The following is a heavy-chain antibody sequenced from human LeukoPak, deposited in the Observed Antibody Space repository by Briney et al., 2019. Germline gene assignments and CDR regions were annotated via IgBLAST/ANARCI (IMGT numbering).Heavy chain of an antibody. Sequence: GGSLRLSCAASGFTFSSYAMHWVRQAPGKGLEWVAVISYDGSNKYYADSVEGRFTISRDNSKNTLYLQMNSLRAEDTAVYYCARDFLPVTTGGSFDYWGQGTLVTVSS. CDR2: ISYDGSNK. CDR3: ARDFLPVTTGGSFDY. J-gene: IGHJ4*02. CDR1: GFTFSSYA. V-gene: IGHV3-30*01. D-gene: IGHD4-17*01.